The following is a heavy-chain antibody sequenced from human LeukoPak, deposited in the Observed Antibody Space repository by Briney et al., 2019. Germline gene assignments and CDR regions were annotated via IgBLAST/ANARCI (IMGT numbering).Heavy chain of an antibody. V-gene: IGHV4-4*07. J-gene: IGHJ4*02. CDR2: IYTSGST. Sequence: SETLSLTCTVSGGSISSYYWSWIRQPAGKGLEWIGRIYTSGSTNYNPSLKSRVTISVDTSKNQFSLKLSSVTAADTAVYYCARGFSDYRYFDYWGQGTLVTVSS. CDR1: GGSISSYY. D-gene: IGHD4-4*01. CDR3: ARGFSDYRYFDY.